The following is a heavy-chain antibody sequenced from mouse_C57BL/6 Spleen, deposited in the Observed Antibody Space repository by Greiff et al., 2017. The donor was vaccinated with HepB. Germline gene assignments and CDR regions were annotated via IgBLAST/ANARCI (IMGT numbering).Heavy chain of an antibody. CDR3: VRDRAYYSNYEFAY. V-gene: IGHV10-3*01. CDR2: IRSKSSNYAT. J-gene: IGHJ3*01. Sequence: DVKLVESGGGLVQPKGSLKLSCAASGFTFNTYAMHWVRQAPGKGLEWVARIRSKSSNYATYYAESVKDRFTISRDDAQSMLYLQMNSRKTEDTAMYYCVRDRAYYSNYEFAYWGQGTLVTVSA. CDR1: GFTFNTYA. D-gene: IGHD2-5*01.